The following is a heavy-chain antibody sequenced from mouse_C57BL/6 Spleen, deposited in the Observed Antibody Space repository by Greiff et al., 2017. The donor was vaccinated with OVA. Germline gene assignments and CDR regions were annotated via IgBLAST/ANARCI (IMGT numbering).Heavy chain of an antibody. Sequence: QVQLQQSGAELARPGASVKLSCKASGYTFTSSGISWVKQRPGQGLEWIGEIYPRNGNTYYNEKFKGKATLTADKSSSTAYMELRSLTSEDSAGYFCARSANWDYAMDYWGQGTSGTVSS. V-gene: IGHV1-81*01. J-gene: IGHJ4*01. CDR3: ARSANWDYAMDY. CDR2: IYPRNGNT. CDR1: GYTFTSSG. D-gene: IGHD4-1*01.